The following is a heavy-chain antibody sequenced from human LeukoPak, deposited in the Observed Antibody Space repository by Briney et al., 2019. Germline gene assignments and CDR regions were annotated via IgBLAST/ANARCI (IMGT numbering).Heavy chain of an antibody. CDR2: IWYDGSNK. CDR1: GFTFSSYG. V-gene: IGHV3-33*06. Sequence: GGSLRLSCAASGFTFSSYGMHWVRQAPGKGLEWVAVIWYDGSNKYYADSVKGRFTISRDNSKDTLFLQMDSLRVEDTAIYYCAKDFVGTLPDAFDIWGRGTMVTVSS. J-gene: IGHJ3*02. CDR3: AKDFVGTLPDAFDI. D-gene: IGHD7-27*01.